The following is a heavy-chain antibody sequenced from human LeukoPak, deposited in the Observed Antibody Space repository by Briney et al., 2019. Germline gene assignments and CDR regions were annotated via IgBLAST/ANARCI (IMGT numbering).Heavy chain of an antibody. Sequence: SETLSLTCTVSGGSISSYYWSWIRQPLGKGLEWIGYIYYSGSTNYNPSLKSRVTISVDTSKNQFSLKLSSVTTADTAVYYCARSGYDYVWGSLSNWGQGTLVTVSS. CDR3: ARSGYDYVWGSLSN. J-gene: IGHJ4*02. D-gene: IGHD3-16*01. CDR2: IYYSGST. V-gene: IGHV4-59*01. CDR1: GGSISSYY.